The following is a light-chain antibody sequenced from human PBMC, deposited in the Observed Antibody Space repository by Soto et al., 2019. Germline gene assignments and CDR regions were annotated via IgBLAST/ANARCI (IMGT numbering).Light chain of an antibody. CDR2: KVS. CDR3: MQPLQSWT. J-gene: IGKJ1*01. V-gene: IGKV2-30*01. CDR1: QSLLTSDGDTY. Sequence: EVVMTQSPLSLPVTLGQPASISCRSSQSLLTSDGDTYLNWFHQRPGQSPRRLIYKVSKRDSGVPDRFSGSGSGTDFTLKISRVEAEDVGVYYCMQPLQSWTFGQGTKVDIK.